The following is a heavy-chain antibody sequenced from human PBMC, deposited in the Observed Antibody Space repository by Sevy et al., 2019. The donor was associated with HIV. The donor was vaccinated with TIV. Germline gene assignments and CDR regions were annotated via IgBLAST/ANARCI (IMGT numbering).Heavy chain of an antibody. CDR2: IWYDGSNK. CDR3: ARESGLMIVVCNDAFDI. V-gene: IGHV3-33*01. Sequence: GGSLRLSCAASGFTFSSYGMHWVRQAPGKGLEWVAVIWYDGSNKYYADSVKGRFTISRDNSKNTLYLQMNSLRAEDTAVYYCARESGLMIVVCNDAFDIWGQGTMVTVSS. J-gene: IGHJ3*02. CDR1: GFTFSSYG. D-gene: IGHD3-22*01.